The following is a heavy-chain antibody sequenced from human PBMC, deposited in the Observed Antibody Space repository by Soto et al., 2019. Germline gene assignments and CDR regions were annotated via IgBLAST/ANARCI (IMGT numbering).Heavy chain of an antibody. Sequence: PGESLKISCEGSGFIFSRYKIGWVRQMPGKGLEWMGIINPGNSDTTYSPSFQGQVTISADNSINTAYLQWSSLRASDTAVYYCMRSYGDSNSFYYCMDVWGQGTTVTVSS. D-gene: IGHD2-21*02. V-gene: IGHV5-51*01. J-gene: IGHJ6*02. CDR3: MRSYGDSNSFYYCMDV. CDR2: INPGNSDT. CDR1: GFIFSRYK.